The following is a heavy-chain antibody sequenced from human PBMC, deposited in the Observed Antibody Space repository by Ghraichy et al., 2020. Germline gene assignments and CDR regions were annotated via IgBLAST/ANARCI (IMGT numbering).Heavy chain of an antibody. J-gene: IGHJ4*01. Sequence: ASVKVSCKASGYTFTNYAMNWVRQAPGQGLEWMAWINTNTGNPTYAQGFTGRFVLSLDTSVSTAYLQISSLKAADTAVYYCVISTGTTLVWGQGTLVTVSS. CDR2: INTNTGNP. CDR1: GYTFTNYA. CDR3: VISTGTTLV. D-gene: IGHD4-17*01. V-gene: IGHV7-4-1*02.